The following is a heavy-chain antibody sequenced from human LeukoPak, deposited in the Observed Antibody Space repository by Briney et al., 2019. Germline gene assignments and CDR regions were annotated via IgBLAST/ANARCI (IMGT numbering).Heavy chain of an antibody. CDR1: GYSFTSYW. Sequence: GESLKISCKGSGYSFTSYWIGWVRQMPGKGLEWMGIIYPGDSDTRYSPSLQGQVTISADKSISTAYLQWSSLKASDTAMYYCARRPLGSSANANWFDPWGQGTLVTVSS. J-gene: IGHJ5*02. V-gene: IGHV5-51*01. CDR2: IYPGDSDT. CDR3: ARRPLGSSANANWFDP. D-gene: IGHD2-15*01.